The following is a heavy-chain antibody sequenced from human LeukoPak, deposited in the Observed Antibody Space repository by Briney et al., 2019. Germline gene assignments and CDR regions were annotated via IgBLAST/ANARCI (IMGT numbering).Heavy chain of an antibody. Sequence: GGSLRLSCAASGFTFSSYAMHWVRQAPGKGLEWVAVISYDGSNKYYADSVKGRFTISRDNSKNTLYLQMNGLRAEDTAVYYCAKVYSQQWLVIYYFDYWGQGTLVTVSS. J-gene: IGHJ4*02. CDR1: GFTFSSYA. V-gene: IGHV3-30-3*01. D-gene: IGHD6-19*01. CDR2: ISYDGSNK. CDR3: AKVYSQQWLVIYYFDY.